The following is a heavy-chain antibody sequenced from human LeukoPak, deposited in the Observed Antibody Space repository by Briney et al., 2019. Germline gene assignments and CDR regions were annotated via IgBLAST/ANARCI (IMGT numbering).Heavy chain of an antibody. CDR2: ISSSSSHI. J-gene: IGHJ4*02. CDR1: GFTLNSYS. V-gene: IGHV3-21*01. Sequence: GGSLRLSCAASGFTLNSYSMNWVRQAPGKGLEWVSSISSSSSHIYYADSVKGRFTISRDNAKNSLYLQMNSLRAEDTAVYYCARDGGDYGNDYWGQRTLVTVSS. CDR3: ARDGGDYGNDY. D-gene: IGHD4-17*01.